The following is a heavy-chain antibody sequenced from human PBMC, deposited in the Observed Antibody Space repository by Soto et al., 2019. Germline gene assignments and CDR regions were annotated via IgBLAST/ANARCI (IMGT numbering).Heavy chain of an antibody. J-gene: IGHJ4*02. CDR1: GFTFSTYA. Sequence: GGSLRLSCAASGFTFSTYAIHWVRQAPGKGLEWVTIISYDGINEYYADSVKGRFTISRDNSKNRLYLQMNSLRAEDTAVYYCTRIQRGLSYFDFWGQGARVTVSS. CDR3: TRIQRGLSYFDF. CDR2: ISYDGINE. V-gene: IGHV3-30-3*01. D-gene: IGHD3-10*01.